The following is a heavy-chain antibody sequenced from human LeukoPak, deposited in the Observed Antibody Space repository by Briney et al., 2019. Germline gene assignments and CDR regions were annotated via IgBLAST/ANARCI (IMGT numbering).Heavy chain of an antibody. V-gene: IGHV3-21*01. CDR3: ARDYYGSETPH. J-gene: IGHJ4*02. CDR2: ISSSSSFI. Sequence: PGGSLRLSCAASGFTFSSCGFNLVRQAPGKGLEWVCSISSSSSFIYYAHSVKGRFTISRDNDENPLFLQMNSMRVEGTAVYYCARDYYGSETPHWGQGTLVTVSS. CDR1: GFTFSSCG. D-gene: IGHD3-10*01.